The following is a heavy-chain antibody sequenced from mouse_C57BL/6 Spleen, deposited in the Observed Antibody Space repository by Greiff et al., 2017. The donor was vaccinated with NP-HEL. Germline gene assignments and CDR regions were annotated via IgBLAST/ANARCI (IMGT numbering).Heavy chain of an antibody. D-gene: IGHD1-1*02. CDR3: VRREIGTPFAY. V-gene: IGHV10-1*01. CDR2: IRSKSNNYAT. CDR1: GFSFNTYA. J-gene: IGHJ3*01. Sequence: EVKVVESGGGLVQPKGSLKLSCAASGFSFNTYAMNWVRQAPGKGLEWVARIRSKSNNYATYYADSVKDRFTISRDDSESMLYLQMNNLKTEDTSMYYCVRREIGTPFAYWGQGTLVTVSA.